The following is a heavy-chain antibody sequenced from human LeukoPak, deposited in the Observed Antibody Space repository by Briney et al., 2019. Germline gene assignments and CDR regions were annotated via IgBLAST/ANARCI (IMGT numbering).Heavy chain of an antibody. V-gene: IGHV3-48*03. CDR3: MGAGRITMVRGVMNGMDV. D-gene: IGHD3-10*01. Sequence: PGGSLRLSCAASGFTFSSYEMNWVRQAPGKGLEWVSYISSSGSTIYYADSVKGRFTISRDNAKNSLYLQMNGLRAEDTAVYYCMGAGRITMVRGVMNGMDVWGKGTTVTVSS. CDR1: GFTFSSYE. CDR2: ISSSGSTI. J-gene: IGHJ6*04.